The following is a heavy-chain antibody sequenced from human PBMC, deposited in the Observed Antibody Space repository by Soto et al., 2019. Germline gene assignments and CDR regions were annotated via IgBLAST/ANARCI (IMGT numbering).Heavy chain of an antibody. CDR2: IENAGSSV. D-gene: IGHD1-26*01. Sequence: EVQLVESGGGLVQPGGSLRLSCAASGFTFSSYWMHWVRQAPGKGLVWVARIENAGSSVRYADYVKGRFTITRDNAKNTLYLQMNSLRAEDTAVYYCTRVGGAVSGMDVWGQGTTVTVSS. CDR1: GFTFSSYW. V-gene: IGHV3-74*01. J-gene: IGHJ6*02. CDR3: TRVGGAVSGMDV.